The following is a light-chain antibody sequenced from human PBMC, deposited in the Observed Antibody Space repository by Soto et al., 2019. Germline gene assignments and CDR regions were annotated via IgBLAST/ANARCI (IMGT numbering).Light chain of an antibody. V-gene: IGLV1-51*01. CDR1: GTNY. CDR2: DDD. CDR3: GSWDASVPVV. Sequence: QSVLTQPPSVSAAPGQKVTISCSGSGTNYVSWYQQFPGPAPKLLIYDDDKRPSEISDRFSGSKSDTSADLVITGLQTGDEADYYCGSWDASVPVVFGGGTKLTVL. J-gene: IGLJ2*01.